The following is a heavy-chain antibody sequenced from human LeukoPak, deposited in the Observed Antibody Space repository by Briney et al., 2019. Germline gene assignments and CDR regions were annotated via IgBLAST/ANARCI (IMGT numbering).Heavy chain of an antibody. J-gene: IGHJ3*01. D-gene: IGHD3-10*01. V-gene: IGHV4-34*01. CDR2: INHSGST. Sequence: SETLSLTCAVYGGSFIGYYWSWIRQPPGKGREWIGEINHSGSTNYNPSLKSLATISADTSRNQFSLKLRSGTAADTAVYYCARQSSGYHTRFGEHAVRWGQGTMVPVSS. CDR1: GGSFIGYY. CDR3: ARQSSGYHTRFGEHAVR.